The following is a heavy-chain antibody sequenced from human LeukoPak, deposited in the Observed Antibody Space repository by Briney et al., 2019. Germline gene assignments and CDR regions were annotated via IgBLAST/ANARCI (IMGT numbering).Heavy chain of an antibody. Sequence: SETLSLTCAVYGGSFSGYYWSWIRQPPGKWLEWIGEINHSGSTNYNPSLKSRVTISVDTSKNQFSLKLSSVTAADTAVYYCARDGRQVVPAASTVDYWGQGTLVTVSS. D-gene: IGHD2-2*01. J-gene: IGHJ4*02. V-gene: IGHV4-34*01. CDR3: ARDGRQVVPAASTVDY. CDR1: GGSFSGYY. CDR2: INHSGST.